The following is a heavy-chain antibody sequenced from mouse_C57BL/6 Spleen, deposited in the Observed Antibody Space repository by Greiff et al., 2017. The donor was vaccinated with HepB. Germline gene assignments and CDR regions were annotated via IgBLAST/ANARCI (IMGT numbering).Heavy chain of an antibody. D-gene: IGHD2-3*01. CDR2: IDHETGGT. J-gene: IGHJ3*01. Sequence: VQLQQSGAELVRPGASVTLSCKASGYTFTDYEMHWVKQTPVHGLEWIGAIDHETGGTAYNQQFKGKAILTADKSYSTAYMELRSLTSEDSAVYYCRCDVYYGEPCFAYWGQGTLVTVSA. V-gene: IGHV1-15*01. CDR1: GYTFTDYE. CDR3: RCDVYYGEPCFAY.